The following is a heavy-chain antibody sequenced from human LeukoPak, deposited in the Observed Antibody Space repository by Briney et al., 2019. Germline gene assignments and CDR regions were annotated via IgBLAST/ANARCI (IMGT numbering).Heavy chain of an antibody. Sequence: SETLSLTCTVSGGSISSYYWSWIRQPPGKGLEWIGYIYYSGSTNYTPSLKSRVTISVDTSKNQFSLKLSSVTAADTAVYYCARCLAYYDSSGYYPDAFDIWGQGTMVTVSS. CDR2: IYYSGST. CDR1: GGSISSYY. D-gene: IGHD3-22*01. J-gene: IGHJ3*02. CDR3: ARCLAYYDSSGYYPDAFDI. V-gene: IGHV4-59*01.